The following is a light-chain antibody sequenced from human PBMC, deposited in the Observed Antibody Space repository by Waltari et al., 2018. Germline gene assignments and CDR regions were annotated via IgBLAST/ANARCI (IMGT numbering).Light chain of an antibody. Sequence: IVMTQSPATLSVSPGERATLSCRASQSVSNNLAWYQQKPGQAPRLLIYGASTRDTGIPARFSGSGSGTEFTLTISSLQSEDFVVYYCQQYNNWPPWTFGQGTKVEIK. V-gene: IGKV3-15*01. CDR3: QQYNNWPPWT. J-gene: IGKJ1*01. CDR1: QSVSNN. CDR2: GAS.